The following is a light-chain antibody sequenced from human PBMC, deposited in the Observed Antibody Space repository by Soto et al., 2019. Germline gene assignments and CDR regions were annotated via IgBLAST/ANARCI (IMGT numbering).Light chain of an antibody. J-gene: IGLJ1*01. CDR1: RSDVGGYNY. CDR2: DVS. Sequence: QSALTQPASVSASPGQSITISCTGTRSDVGGYNYVSWYQQHPGKAPKVMIYDVSNRPSGVSNRFSGSKSGNTAFLIIFGLQAEDEADYYCSSYTSSSTYVFGTGTKLTVL. V-gene: IGLV2-14*01. CDR3: SSYTSSSTYV.